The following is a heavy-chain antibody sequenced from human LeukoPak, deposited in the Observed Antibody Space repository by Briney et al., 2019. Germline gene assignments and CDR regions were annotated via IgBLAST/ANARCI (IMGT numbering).Heavy chain of an antibody. J-gene: IGHJ3*01. CDR3: GREVPGAMNAVDV. CDR2: IKDDGSQK. CDR1: GFTFSSYW. V-gene: IGHV3-7*01. D-gene: IGHD2-2*01. Sequence: GGSLRLSCAASGFTFSSYWMAWVRQAPGKGLEWVGNIKDDGSQKYYVDSVKGRFTISRDNAENSLYLQLNSLRAEDSAVYYCGREVPGAMNAVDVWAKGQWSPSLQ.